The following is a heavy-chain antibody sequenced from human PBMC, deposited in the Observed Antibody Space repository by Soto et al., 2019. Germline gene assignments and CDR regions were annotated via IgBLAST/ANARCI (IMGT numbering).Heavy chain of an antibody. V-gene: IGHV1-69*13. CDR2: IIPIFGTA. CDR3: ARTHCSSISCYVGSWDY. D-gene: IGHD2-2*01. CDR1: GGTFSSYA. J-gene: IGHJ4*02. Sequence: SVKVSCKASGGTFSSYAISWVRQAPGQGLEWMGGIIPIFGTANYAQKFQGRVTITADESTSTAYMELSSLRSDDTAVYYCARTHCSSISCYVGSWDYWGQGTLVTVSS.